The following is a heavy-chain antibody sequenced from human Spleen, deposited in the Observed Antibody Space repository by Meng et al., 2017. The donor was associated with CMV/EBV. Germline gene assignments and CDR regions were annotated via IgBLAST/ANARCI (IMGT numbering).Heavy chain of an antibody. CDR2: INHSGST. CDR3: ARGLYGYGMDV. Sequence: LTCAVYGGSCSGYYWSWIRQPPGKGLEWIGEINHSGSTNYNPPLKSRVTISVDTSKNQFSLKLSSVTAADTAVYYCARGLYGYGMDVWGQGTTVTVSS. J-gene: IGHJ6*02. CDR1: GGSCSGYY. V-gene: IGHV4-34*01. D-gene: IGHD3-16*02.